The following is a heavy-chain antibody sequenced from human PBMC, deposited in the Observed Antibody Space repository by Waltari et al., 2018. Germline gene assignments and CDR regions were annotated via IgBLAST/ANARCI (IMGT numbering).Heavy chain of an antibody. D-gene: IGHD6-19*01. V-gene: IGHV3-23*01. CDR2: ISATGGTT. Sequence: EVQLLESGGGVVHPGGSLRTSCAAAGITFGRYAMIWVRQAPGKVLEWVSAISATGGTTYYRDSVKGRFTISRDNSKNTVYLQMNSPGVEDTAIYYCAKDSLYSSGWPDGFDVWGQGTKVTVSS. CDR3: AKDSLYSSGWPDGFDV. CDR1: GITFGRYA. J-gene: IGHJ3*01.